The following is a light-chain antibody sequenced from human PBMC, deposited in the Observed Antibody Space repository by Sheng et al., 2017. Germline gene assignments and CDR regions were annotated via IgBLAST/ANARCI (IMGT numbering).Light chain of an antibody. Sequence: EIVLTQSPATLSLSPGERATLSCRASQSVSNYLAWYQHKPGQAPRLLIYGASNRATGIPARFSGSGSGTDFTLIISSLEPEDFAVYYCQQRSYWPLTFGGGTKVEIK. CDR1: QSVSNY. CDR3: QQRSYWPLT. V-gene: IGKV3-11*01. CDR2: GAS. J-gene: IGKJ4*01.